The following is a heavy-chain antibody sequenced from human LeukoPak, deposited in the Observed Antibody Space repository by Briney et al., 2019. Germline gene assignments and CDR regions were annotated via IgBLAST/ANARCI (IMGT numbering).Heavy chain of an antibody. CDR1: GFTFSRYW. J-gene: IGHJ4*02. D-gene: IGHD1-26*01. CDR3: AREIVGTTVEY. Sequence: GGSLRLSCAASGFTFSRYWMSWVRQAPGKGLEWVANIKQDGSEKYYVDSVRGRFTISRDNAKNSLYLQMNSLRAEDTAVYYCAREIVGTTVEYWGQGTLVTVPS. CDR2: IKQDGSEK. V-gene: IGHV3-7*03.